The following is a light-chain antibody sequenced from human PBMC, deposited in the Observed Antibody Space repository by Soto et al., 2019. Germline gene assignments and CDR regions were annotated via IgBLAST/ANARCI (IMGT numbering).Light chain of an antibody. CDR2: GAS. CDR3: QQHGTSPPSWT. J-gene: IGKJ1*01. Sequence: ETVLTQSPGTLSLSPGERATLFCRASQSITSNHLAWYQQKPGQAPRLLIYGASSRATGIPDRFSGSGSGTDFTLTISRLVREDFAVYYCQQHGTSPPSWTFGQGTKVDIK. CDR1: QSITSNH. V-gene: IGKV3-20*01.